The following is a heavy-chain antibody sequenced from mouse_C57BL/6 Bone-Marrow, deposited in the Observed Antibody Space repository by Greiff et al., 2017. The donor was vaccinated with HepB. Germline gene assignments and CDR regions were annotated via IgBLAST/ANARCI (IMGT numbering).Heavy chain of an antibody. CDR1: GFSLTSYA. CDR2: IWTGGGT. J-gene: IGHJ4*01. Sequence: VQVVESGPGLVAPSQSLSITCTVSGFSLTSYAISWVRQPPGKGLEWLGVIWTGGGTNYNSALKSRLSISKDNSKSQVFLKMNSLQTDDTARYYCARNSITVVEGYAMDYWGQGTSVTVSS. D-gene: IGHD1-1*01. V-gene: IGHV2-9-1*01. CDR3: ARNSITVVEGYAMDY.